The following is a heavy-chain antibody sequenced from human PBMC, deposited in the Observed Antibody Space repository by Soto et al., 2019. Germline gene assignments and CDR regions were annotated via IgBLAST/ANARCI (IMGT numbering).Heavy chain of an antibody. D-gene: IGHD6-13*01. CDR3: ARTQSIAAAGSYGMDV. V-gene: IGHV6-1*01. Sequence: SQTLSLSCAISGDSVSSNSAAWNWIRQSPSRGLEWLGRTYYRSKWYNDYAVSVKSRITINPDTSKNQFSLQLNSVTPEDTAVYYCARTQSIAAAGSYGMDVWGQGTTVTVSS. CDR2: TYYRSKWYN. J-gene: IGHJ6*02. CDR1: GDSVSSNSAA.